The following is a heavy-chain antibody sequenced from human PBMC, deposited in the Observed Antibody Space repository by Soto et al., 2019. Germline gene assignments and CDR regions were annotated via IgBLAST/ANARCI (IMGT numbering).Heavy chain of an antibody. CDR1: GFTVSSNY. V-gene: IGHV3-53*01. Sequence: GGSLGLSCAASGFTVSSNYMSWVRQAPGKGLEWVAVIYSGDSTYYADSVKGRFTISRDISKNALYLQMNSLRAEDTAIYYCAGGRLSAPHLDYWGHGTLVTAPQ. D-gene: IGHD3-16*01. CDR3: AGGRLSAPHLDY. J-gene: IGHJ4*01. CDR2: IYSGDST.